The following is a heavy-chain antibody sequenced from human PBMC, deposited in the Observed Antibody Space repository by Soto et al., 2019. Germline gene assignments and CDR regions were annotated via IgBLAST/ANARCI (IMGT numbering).Heavy chain of an antibody. Sequence: EVQLLESGGGLVQPGGSLRLSCAASGFTFSTYAMSWVRQAPGKGLQWVSGISGSGGSTYYADSVKGRFTISRDNSKNTVYLQMNSLRVEDTAVYYCANQLGDFDYWGQGTLVSVSS. CDR2: ISGSGGST. V-gene: IGHV3-23*01. CDR3: ANQLGDFDY. J-gene: IGHJ4*02. D-gene: IGHD2-2*01. CDR1: GFTFSTYA.